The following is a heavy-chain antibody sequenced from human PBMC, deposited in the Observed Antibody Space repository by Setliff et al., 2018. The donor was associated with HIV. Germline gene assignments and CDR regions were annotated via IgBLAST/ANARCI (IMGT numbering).Heavy chain of an antibody. J-gene: IGHJ6*02. CDR3: ARDHGVATVVMDYYSGMDV. CDR2: IYYSGST. CDR1: GVSISNYY. D-gene: IGHD5-12*01. Sequence: SETLSLTCTVSGVSISNYYWSWIRQPPGKGLEWIGSIYYSGSTNYNPSLKSRVTTSVDTSKNQFTLQLSSVTAADTAMYFCARDHGVATVVMDYYSGMDVWGPGTTVTV. V-gene: IGHV4-59*12.